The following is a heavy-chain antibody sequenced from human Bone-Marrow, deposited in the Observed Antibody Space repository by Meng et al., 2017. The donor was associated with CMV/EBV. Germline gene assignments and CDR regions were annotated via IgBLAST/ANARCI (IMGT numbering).Heavy chain of an antibody. CDR3: ARDLWGADGSGHNYYYYGMDV. J-gene: IGHJ6*02. CDR1: GYTFTSYG. D-gene: IGHD3-10*01. Sequence: ASVKVSCKASGYTFTSYGISWVRQAPGQGLEWMGWISAYNGNTNYAQKFQGRVTMTRNTSISTAYMELSSLRSEDTAVYYCARDLWGADGSGHNYYYYGMDVWGQGTTVTVSS. V-gene: IGHV1-18*01. CDR2: ISAYNGNT.